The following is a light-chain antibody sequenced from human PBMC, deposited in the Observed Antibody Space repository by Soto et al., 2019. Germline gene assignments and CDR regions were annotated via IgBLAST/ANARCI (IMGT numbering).Light chain of an antibody. CDR1: DDISNY. J-gene: IGKJ5*01. Sequence: DIQMTQSPPSLSASVGDRVTITCQASDDISNYIGWYQQKPGKAPNLLIYDASNLKTGVTSRFSGSGSGTDIICIISSLQPEDIATYYCQQYGNLPITFGQGTRLEIK. CDR2: DAS. V-gene: IGKV1-33*01. CDR3: QQYGNLPIT.